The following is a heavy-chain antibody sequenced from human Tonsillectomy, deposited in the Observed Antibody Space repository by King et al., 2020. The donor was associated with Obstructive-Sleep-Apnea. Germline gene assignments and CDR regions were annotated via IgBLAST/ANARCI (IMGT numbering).Heavy chain of an antibody. CDR1: GFSFSDYW. D-gene: IGHD1-26*01. Sequence: VQLVQSGAEVKKPGESLKISCKGSGFSFSDYWIGWVRQMPGKGLEWMGISYPGDSDTRYGPSFQGQVTISADKSMNTAYLQWTSLKVTDTANYYCARQRLGGTYGYYYGMDVWGQGTTVTVSS. J-gene: IGHJ6*02. V-gene: IGHV5-51*01. CDR2: SYPGDSDT. CDR3: ARQRLGGTYGYYYGMDV.